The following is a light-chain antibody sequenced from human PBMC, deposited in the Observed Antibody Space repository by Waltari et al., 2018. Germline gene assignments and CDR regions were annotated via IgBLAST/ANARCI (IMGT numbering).Light chain of an antibody. CDR1: RLRTSY. J-gene: IGLJ3*02. CDR2: GKD. Sequence: SSELTQDPAVSVALGQTVRITCQGDRLRTSYASWYHLKPGQAPVLVIYGKDKRPSGIPDRISGYSSGATSSLTITGAQAEDEADYYCSSRNGRANQVVFAGGTKVTVL. CDR3: SSRNGRANQVV. V-gene: IGLV3-19*01.